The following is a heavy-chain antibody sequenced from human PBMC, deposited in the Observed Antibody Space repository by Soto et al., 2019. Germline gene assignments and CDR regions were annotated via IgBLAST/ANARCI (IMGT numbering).Heavy chain of an antibody. V-gene: IGHV4-39*01. J-gene: IGHJ4*02. CDR2: IYYSGST. CDR1: GGSISSSSYY. D-gene: IGHD3-22*01. CDR3: ARFAGYYYDSSGYFDY. Sequence: SETLSLTCTVSGGSISSSSYYWGWIRQPPGKGLEWIGSIYYSGSTYYNPSLKSRVTISVDTSKNQFSLKLSSVTAADTAVYYCARFAGYYYDSSGYFDYWGQGTLVTVSS.